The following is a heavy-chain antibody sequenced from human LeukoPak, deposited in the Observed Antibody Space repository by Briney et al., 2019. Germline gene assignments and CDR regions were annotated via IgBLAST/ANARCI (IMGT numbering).Heavy chain of an antibody. D-gene: IGHD3-10*01. CDR1: GYTLTSYY. V-gene: IGHV1-46*01. Sequence: ASVTVSFTASGYTLTSYYIHWVRQAHGQRLEWMGIINPSDGKIDYSQKFQGRVTMSRDISTSTVYMELSSLRSEDTAVYYCARTTLWFAELEFDPRGQGTLVTVSS. CDR2: INPSDGKI. CDR3: ARTTLWFAELEFDP. J-gene: IGHJ5*02.